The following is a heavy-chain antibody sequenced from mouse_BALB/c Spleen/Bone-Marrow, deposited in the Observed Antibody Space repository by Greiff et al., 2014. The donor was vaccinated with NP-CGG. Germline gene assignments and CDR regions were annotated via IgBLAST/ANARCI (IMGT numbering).Heavy chain of an antibody. V-gene: IGHV1S22*01. J-gene: IGHJ4*01. CDR1: GYTFTSYW. D-gene: IGHD1-1*01. Sequence: LQQSGSELVRPGASVKLSCKASGYTFTSYWMHWVKQRPGQGLEWIGNIYPGGGSTNYDEKFKNKATLTVDTSSSTAYMQLSSRTSEDSAVYYCTRAPITTVVAETMDYWGQGTSVTVSS. CDR3: TRAPITTVVAETMDY. CDR2: IYPGGGST.